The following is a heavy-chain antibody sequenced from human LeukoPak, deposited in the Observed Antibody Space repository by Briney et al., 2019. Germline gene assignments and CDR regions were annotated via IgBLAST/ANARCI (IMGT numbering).Heavy chain of an antibody. Sequence: SETLSLTCAVSGGSISRSNCWSWVRQPPGKGLEWIGEIYHSGSTNYNPSLKSRVTISVDKSKNQFSLKLSSVTAADTAVYYCARGLTMVRGVRPFDDSGQGTLVTVSS. CDR3: ARGLTMVRGVRPFDD. D-gene: IGHD3-10*01. V-gene: IGHV4-4*02. CDR1: GGSISRSNC. CDR2: IYHSGST. J-gene: IGHJ4*02.